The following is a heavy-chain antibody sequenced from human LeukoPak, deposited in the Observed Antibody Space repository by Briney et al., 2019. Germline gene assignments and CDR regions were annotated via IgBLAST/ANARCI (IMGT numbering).Heavy chain of an antibody. V-gene: IGHV3-66*01. J-gene: IGHJ4*02. CDR2: IYSGGST. Sequence: GGSLRLSCAASGFTFSSYAMSWVRQAPGKGLEWVSVIYSGGSTYYADSVKGRFTISRDNSKNTLYLQMNSLRAEDTAVYYCARGGSGWNLYDYWGQGTLVTVSS. CDR1: GFTFSSYA. CDR3: ARGGSGWNLYDY. D-gene: IGHD6-19*01.